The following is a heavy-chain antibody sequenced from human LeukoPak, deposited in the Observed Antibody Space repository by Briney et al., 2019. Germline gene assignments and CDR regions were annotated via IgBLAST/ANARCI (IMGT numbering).Heavy chain of an antibody. J-gene: IGHJ5*02. CDR3: ARDLGDIVVIPAAFTLP. CDR1: GYTFTSYG. D-gene: IGHD2-2*01. CDR2: ISGYNGNT. V-gene: IGHV1-18*01. Sequence: ASMKVSCKASGYTFTSYGISWVRQAPGQGLERMGWISGYNGNTNYAQKFQGRVTMTTDTSTSTAYMELRSLRSDDAAVYYCARDLGDIVVIPAAFTLPWGQGTLVTVSS.